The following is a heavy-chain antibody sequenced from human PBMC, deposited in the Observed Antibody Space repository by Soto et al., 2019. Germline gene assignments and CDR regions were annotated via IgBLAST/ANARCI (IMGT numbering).Heavy chain of an antibody. Sequence: GSLRLSCAASGFTFSGSAMHWVRQASGKGLEWVGRIRSKANSYATAYAASVKGRFTISRDDSKNTAYLQMNSLKTEDTVVYYCTRQGDYYYYYMDVWGKGTTVTVSS. J-gene: IGHJ6*03. CDR2: IRSKANSYAT. CDR1: GFTFSGSA. CDR3: TRQGDYYYYYMDV. V-gene: IGHV3-73*01.